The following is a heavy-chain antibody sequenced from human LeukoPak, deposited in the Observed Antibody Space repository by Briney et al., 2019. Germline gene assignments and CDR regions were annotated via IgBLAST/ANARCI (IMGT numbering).Heavy chain of an antibody. CDR1: GFTFSSYA. J-gene: IGHJ5*02. CDR3: AKDTGDKWFDP. D-gene: IGHD3-10*01. V-gene: IGHV3-23*01. CDR2: ISGSGGST. Sequence: GGSLRLSCAASGFTFSSYAMSWVRQAPGKGLEGVSAISGSGGSTYCADSVKGRFNISRDNSKNTLYLQMNSLRAEDTAVYYCAKDTGDKWFDPWGQGTLVTVSS.